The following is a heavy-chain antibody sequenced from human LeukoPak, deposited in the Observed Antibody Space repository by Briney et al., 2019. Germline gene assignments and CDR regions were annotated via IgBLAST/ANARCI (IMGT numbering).Heavy chain of an antibody. CDR1: GFTFSSYG. CDR2: ISASGGDT. Sequence: GGSLRLSCAASGFTFSSYGMHWVRQAPGKGLEWVSTISASGGDTYYADSVKGRFTISRDNSKNTLYLQMNSLRAEDTAVYYCAKDPPIVVVTKDFDYWGQGTLVTVSS. V-gene: IGHV3-23*01. J-gene: IGHJ4*02. CDR3: AKDPPIVVVTKDFDY. D-gene: IGHD2-21*02.